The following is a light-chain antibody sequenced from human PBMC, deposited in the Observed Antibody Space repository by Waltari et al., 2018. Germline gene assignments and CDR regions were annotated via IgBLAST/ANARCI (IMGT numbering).Light chain of an antibody. CDR3: RLYMGRGIWV. Sequence: QTVVTQAPSLSVSLGGTVTLTCALSAGPLPSTSYASWYQQSPGQTPRTLVYKANIRSSGVPVRFSGSVLGNKAVLIITGAQAEDESTYYCRLYMGRGIWVFGGWTKLTVL. V-gene: IGLV8-61*01. CDR2: KAN. J-gene: IGLJ3*02. CDR1: AGPLPSTSY.